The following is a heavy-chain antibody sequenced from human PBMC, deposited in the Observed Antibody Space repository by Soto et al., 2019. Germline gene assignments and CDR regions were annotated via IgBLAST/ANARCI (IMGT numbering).Heavy chain of an antibody. CDR2: ISNSGDTI. CDR3: ADPVPAPTRYDYYDMDV. J-gene: IGHJ6*02. CDR1: GFTFSYYT. V-gene: IGHV3-23*01. Sequence: EVQLLESGGGLVQPGGSLRLSCVASGFTFSYYTMSWVRQAPGKGLEWVSGISNSGDTIYYADSVKGRFTISRDNFKNTLYLQMNSLSADDTAVYYWADPVPAPTRYDYYDMDVWGQGTTVTVSS. D-gene: IGHD2-2*01.